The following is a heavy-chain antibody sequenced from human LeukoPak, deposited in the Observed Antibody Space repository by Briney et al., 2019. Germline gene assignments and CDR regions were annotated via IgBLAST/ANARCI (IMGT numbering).Heavy chain of an antibody. V-gene: IGHV1-18*01. D-gene: IGHD6-19*01. CDR2: ISAYNGNT. CDR1: GYTFTSYG. J-gene: IGHJ5*02. CDR3: AREGIAVAYNNWFDP. Sequence: ASVKVSCKASGYTFTSYGISWVRQAPGQGLEWMGWISAYNGNTNYAQKLQGRVTMTTDTSTSTAYMELRSLRSDDTAVYYCAREGIAVAYNNWFDPWGQGTLVTVSS.